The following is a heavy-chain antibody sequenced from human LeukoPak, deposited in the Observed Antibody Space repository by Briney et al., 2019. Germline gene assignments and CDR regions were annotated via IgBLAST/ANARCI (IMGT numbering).Heavy chain of an antibody. CDR1: GVTFSSYG. CDR2: ISGSGGST. D-gene: IGHD6-19*01. CDR3: AKDGESGWYVNY. V-gene: IGHV3-23*01. J-gene: IGHJ4*02. Sequence: GGSLRLSCAASGVTFSSYGMSWVRQAPGKGLEWVPAISGSGGSTYYADSVKDRFTISRDNSKNTLYRQMNSLRAEDTAVYYCAKDGESGWYVNYWGQGTLVTVSS.